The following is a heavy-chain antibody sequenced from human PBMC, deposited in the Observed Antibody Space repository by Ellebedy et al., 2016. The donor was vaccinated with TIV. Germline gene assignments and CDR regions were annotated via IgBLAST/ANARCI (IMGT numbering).Heavy chain of an antibody. CDR2: IYSGGST. Sequence: GGSLRLXCAASGFTVSNNYMSWVRQLPGKGLEWVSVIYSGGSTYYADSVKGRFTISRDNSKNTLLLQMNGLRAEDTAVYYWASGPTSWGQGTLVTVSS. CDR3: ASGPTS. D-gene: IGHD5-12*01. CDR1: GFTVSNNY. J-gene: IGHJ4*02. V-gene: IGHV3-53*01.